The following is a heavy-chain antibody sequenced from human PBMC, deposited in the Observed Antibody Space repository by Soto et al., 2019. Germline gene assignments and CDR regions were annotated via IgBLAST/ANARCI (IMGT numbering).Heavy chain of an antibody. CDR2: INAGNGNT. D-gene: IGHD5-12*01. Sequence: ASVKVSCKASGYTFTNYAMHWVRQAPGQRLEWMGWINAGNGNTKYSQKFQGRVTITADESTSTAYMELSSLRSEDTAVYYCARDVSGYDMNWFDPWGQGTLVTVSS. CDR1: GYTFTNYA. J-gene: IGHJ5*02. V-gene: IGHV1-3*01. CDR3: ARDVSGYDMNWFDP.